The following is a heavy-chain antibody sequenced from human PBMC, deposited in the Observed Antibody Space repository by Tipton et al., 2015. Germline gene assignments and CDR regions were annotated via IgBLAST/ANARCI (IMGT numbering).Heavy chain of an antibody. J-gene: IGHJ4*02. D-gene: IGHD5-12*01. V-gene: IGHV4-61*01. Sequence: GLVKPSETLSLTCTVSGGSVSSGTSYHWSWIRQPPGKGLEWIGYISFSDTTHYNPSLKSRITISLNTSKNQFSLRLSSMTAADTAVYYCVGGLSGYDPFDYWGQGALVTVSS. CDR1: GGSVSSGTSYH. CDR2: ISFSDTT. CDR3: VGGLSGYDPFDY.